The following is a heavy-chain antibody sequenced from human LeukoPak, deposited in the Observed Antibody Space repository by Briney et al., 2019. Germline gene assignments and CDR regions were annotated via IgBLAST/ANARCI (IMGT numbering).Heavy chain of an antibody. D-gene: IGHD3-9*01. CDR1: GYTFNDHF. Sequence: ASVKVSCKASGYTFNDHFIHWVRQAPGQRLEWVGWMDPKSGGTRFAPNFQGRVTLSRDTSVSAAYMELGSLTPDDTAVYYCVRAGAFYDILGVWGPGTTVVVSS. J-gene: IGHJ6*02. V-gene: IGHV1-2*02. CDR2: MDPKSGGT. CDR3: VRAGAFYDILGV.